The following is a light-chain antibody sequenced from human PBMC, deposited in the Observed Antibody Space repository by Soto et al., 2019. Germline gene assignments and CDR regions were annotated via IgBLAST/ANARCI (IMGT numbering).Light chain of an antibody. Sequence: IQMTQSPSTMSASVGDRVTIPCRASQSISNWLAWYPQNPGKAPTLVLYKAPSLATGVPSRFSGSGSGTEFTLTFTSLQPDDFATDYCQQYNGYSYTFGQGTKLEIK. J-gene: IGKJ2*01. CDR2: KAP. CDR1: QSISNW. CDR3: QQYNGYSYT. V-gene: IGKV1-5*03.